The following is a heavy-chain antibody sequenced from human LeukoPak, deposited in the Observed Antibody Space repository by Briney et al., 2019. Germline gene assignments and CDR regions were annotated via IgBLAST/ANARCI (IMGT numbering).Heavy chain of an antibody. V-gene: IGHV3-49*04. Sequence: PGRSLRLSCTASGFTFGDYAMSWVRQAPGKGLEWVGFIRSKTYGETTEYAASVKGSFTISRDDSKSIAYLQMNSLKTEDTGVYYCTRDHDFWSGYPSSFFDYWGQGTLVTVSS. CDR2: IRSKTYGETT. CDR1: GFTFGDYA. D-gene: IGHD3-3*01. J-gene: IGHJ4*02. CDR3: TRDHDFWSGYPSSFFDY.